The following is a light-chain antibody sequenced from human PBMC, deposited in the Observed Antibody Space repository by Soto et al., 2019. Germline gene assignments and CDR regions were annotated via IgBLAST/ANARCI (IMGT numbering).Light chain of an antibody. CDR3: QQYNSYPLT. CDR1: QSISSW. Sequence: DIQMTQSPSTLSASVGDRVTITCRASQSISSWLAWYQQKPGKAPKLLIYDASSLEGGVPSRFSGSGSGTEFTLTISSLQPDDFATYYCQQYNSYPLTIGGGTKVDIK. J-gene: IGKJ4*01. V-gene: IGKV1-5*01. CDR2: DAS.